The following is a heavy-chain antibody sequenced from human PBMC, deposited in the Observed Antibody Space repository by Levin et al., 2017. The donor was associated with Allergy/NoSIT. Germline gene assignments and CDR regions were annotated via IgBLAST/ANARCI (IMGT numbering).Heavy chain of an antibody. CDR3: SSDFHYDNGMDV. CDR1: GYSFISYW. Sequence: GESLKISCQGSGYSFISYWIAWVRQTPGKGLEWMGSIYPGDSDTKYSPPFLGQVTISVDKSISTPYLQWNSLKASDTAIYYCSSDFHYDNGMDVWGQGTTVTVSS. V-gene: IGHV5-51*01. D-gene: IGHD3/OR15-3a*01. J-gene: IGHJ6*02. CDR2: IYPGDSDT.